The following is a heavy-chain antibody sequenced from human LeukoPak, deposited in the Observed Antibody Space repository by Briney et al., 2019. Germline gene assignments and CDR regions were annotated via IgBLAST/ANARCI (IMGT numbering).Heavy chain of an antibody. Sequence: SDTLSLTCSVSGGSLGSCTNYGGWLRQTPGKGMEWFGSMYYGGTTYYNPSLKSRVTLSIATSKKQISLRLNSVTAAASAVYFCATGKFSGYYDYWGQGTLVTVAS. CDR3: ATGKFSGYYDY. V-gene: IGHV4-39*01. CDR1: GGSLGSCTNY. CDR2: MYYGGTT. J-gene: IGHJ4*02. D-gene: IGHD3-22*01.